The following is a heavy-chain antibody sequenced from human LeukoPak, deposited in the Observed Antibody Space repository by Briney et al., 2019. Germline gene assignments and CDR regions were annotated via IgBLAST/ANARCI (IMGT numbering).Heavy chain of an antibody. Sequence: SETLSLTCAVYGGSFSGYYWSWIRQPPGKGLEWIGEINHSGSTNYNPSLKSRVTISVDTSKNQFSLKLSSVTAADTAVYYCARGRTYFYDSSGYARRPYFDYWGQGTLVTVSS. CDR3: ARGRTYFYDSSGYARRPYFDY. D-gene: IGHD3-22*01. V-gene: IGHV4-34*01. J-gene: IGHJ4*02. CDR2: INHSGST. CDR1: GGSFSGYY.